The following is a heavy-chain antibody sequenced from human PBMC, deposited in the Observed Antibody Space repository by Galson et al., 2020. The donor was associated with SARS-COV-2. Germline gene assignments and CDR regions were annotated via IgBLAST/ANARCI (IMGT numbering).Heavy chain of an antibody. D-gene: IGHD3-10*01. V-gene: IGHV4-31*03. Sequence: SETLSLTCTVSGSSISGVGYHWSWIRQHPGKGLEWIGNIYYSGSTHYSPSFKSRVTMSVDMSLNQFSLILSSVTAADTAVYYCARDSSPSGKGFDIWGQGTMVTVSS. J-gene: IGHJ3*02. CDR1: GSSISGVGYH. CDR2: IYYSGST. CDR3: ARDSSPSGKGFDI.